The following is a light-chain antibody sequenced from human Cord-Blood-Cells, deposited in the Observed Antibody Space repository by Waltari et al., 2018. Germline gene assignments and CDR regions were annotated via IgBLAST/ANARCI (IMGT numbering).Light chain of an antibody. J-gene: IGLJ3*02. CDR1: SSDVGSYNL. V-gene: IGLV2-23*01. CDR2: EGS. Sequence: QSALTQPAPVSGSPGQSITLSCTRTSSDVGSYNLVSWYQQHPGKAPKLMVDEGSKRPSGVSNRFSGSKSGNTASLTISGLQAEDEADYYCCSYAGSRVFGGGTKLTVL. CDR3: CSYAGSRV.